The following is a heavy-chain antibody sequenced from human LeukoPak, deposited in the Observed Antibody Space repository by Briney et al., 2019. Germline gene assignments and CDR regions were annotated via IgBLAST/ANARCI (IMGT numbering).Heavy chain of an antibody. CDR3: ARDLYSYGPFDY. D-gene: IGHD5-18*01. CDR2: ISYDGSEK. CDR1: GFTFGSYT. J-gene: IGHJ4*02. V-gene: IGHV3-30*04. Sequence: SGGSLRLSCAASGFTFGSYTMHWVRQATGKGLDWVALISYDGSEKSYADSVKGRFTISRHNTKNTLYLQINILRAEDTAVYYCARDLYSYGPFDYWGQGTLVTVSS.